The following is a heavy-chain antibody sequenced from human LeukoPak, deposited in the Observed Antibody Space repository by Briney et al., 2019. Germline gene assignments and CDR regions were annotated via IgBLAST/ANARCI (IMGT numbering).Heavy chain of an antibody. D-gene: IGHD6-19*01. Sequence: ASVKVSCKASGYTFTSYGISWVRQAPGQGLEWMGWISAYNGNTNYAQKLQGRVTMTTDTSTSTAYMELRSLRSDDTAVYYCARERGGQWQKEYFDYWGQGTLVTVSS. J-gene: IGHJ4*02. CDR1: GYTFTSYG. V-gene: IGHV1-18*01. CDR3: ARERGGQWQKEYFDY. CDR2: ISAYNGNT.